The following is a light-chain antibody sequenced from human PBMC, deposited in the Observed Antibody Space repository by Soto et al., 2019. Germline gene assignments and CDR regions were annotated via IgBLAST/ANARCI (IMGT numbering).Light chain of an antibody. CDR3: AAWDDSLNGSYV. CDR2: TNN. CDR1: GSNIGSNT. Sequence: QSVLTQPPSASGTPGQRITISCSGSGSNIGSNTVTWYQQLPRTAPKLLIYTNNQRPSGVPDRFSGSKSGTSASLAISGLQSGDEAHYYCAAWDDSLNGSYVFGTGTKVTVL. V-gene: IGLV1-44*01. J-gene: IGLJ1*01.